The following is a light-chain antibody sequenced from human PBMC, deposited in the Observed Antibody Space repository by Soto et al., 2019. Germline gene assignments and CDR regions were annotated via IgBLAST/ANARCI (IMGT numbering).Light chain of an antibody. J-gene: IGLJ2*01. CDR2: EAS. CDR1: SSDVGDYNY. Sequence: SALTQPASVSGSPGQSITISCTGTSSDVGDYNYVSWYQQHPGNAPKLIIYEASHRPSGVSDRFSGSKSANTASLTISGLQADDEADYYCSSYTSTNVLFGGGTKLTVL. CDR3: SSYTSTNVL. V-gene: IGLV2-14*01.